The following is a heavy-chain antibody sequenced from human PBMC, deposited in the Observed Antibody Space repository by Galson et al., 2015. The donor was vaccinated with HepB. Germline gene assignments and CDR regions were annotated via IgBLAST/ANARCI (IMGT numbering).Heavy chain of an antibody. CDR3: ARDKLGYISYYYYYYMDV. D-gene: IGHD5-18*01. CDR1: GDSVSSNSAA. J-gene: IGHJ6*03. Sequence: CAISGDSVSSNSAAWNWIRQSPSRGLEWLGRTYYRSKWYNDYAVSVKSRITINPDTSKNQFSLQLNSVTPEDTAVYYCARDKLGYISYYYYYYMDVWGKGTTVTVSS. CDR2: TYYRSKWYN. V-gene: IGHV6-1*01.